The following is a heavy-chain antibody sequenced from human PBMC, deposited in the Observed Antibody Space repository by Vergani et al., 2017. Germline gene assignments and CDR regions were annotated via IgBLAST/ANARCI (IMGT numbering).Heavy chain of an antibody. D-gene: IGHD1-26*01. CDR1: GGSFSGYY. CDR2: INHSGST. V-gene: IGHV4-34*01. J-gene: IGHJ4*02. CDR3: AREGGSYHFEY. Sequence: QVQLQQWGAGLLKPSETLSLTCAVYGGSFSGYYWSWIRQPPGKGLEWIGEINHSGSTNYNPSLKSRGTISVDTSKNQFSLKLSSVTAADTAVYYCAREGGSYHFEYWGQGTLVTVSS.